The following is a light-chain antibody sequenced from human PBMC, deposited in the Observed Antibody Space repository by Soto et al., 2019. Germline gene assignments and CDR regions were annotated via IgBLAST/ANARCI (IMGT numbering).Light chain of an antibody. Sequence: EIVLTQSPAALSLSPGDRATLSCRASQSVSTYLAWYQQKPGQAPRLLIYDASNRATGIPAMFSGSGSGTDFTLTISSLEPEDFALYYCQQRSNWPPFTFGQGTKLEIK. CDR2: DAS. J-gene: IGKJ2*01. V-gene: IGKV3-11*01. CDR3: QQRSNWPPFT. CDR1: QSVSTY.